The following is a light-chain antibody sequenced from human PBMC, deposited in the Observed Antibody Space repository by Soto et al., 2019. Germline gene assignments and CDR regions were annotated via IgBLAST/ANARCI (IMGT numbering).Light chain of an antibody. CDR1: QNIITY. V-gene: IGKV3-11*01. J-gene: IGKJ5*01. CDR2: DAS. CDR3: QQRRNWPPIT. Sequence: EIVLTQSPVTLSLSPGERATLSCRASQNIITYLAWYQQKPGQAPRLLIYDASNRATGISARFSGSGSGTDFTLTISSLEPEDSAVYYCQQRRNWPPITFGQGTRLEIK.